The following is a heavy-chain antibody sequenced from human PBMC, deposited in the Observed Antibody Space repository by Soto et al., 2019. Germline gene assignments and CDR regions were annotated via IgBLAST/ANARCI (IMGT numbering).Heavy chain of an antibody. CDR1: GGSFRGSY. Sequence: SETLSLTCAVYGGSFRGSYWSWIRQPPRKKIEWIGEINHSGSTNYNPSLKRRVTISVDTSQNQFSLKLSSVTAADTAVYYCARGRWGHCSGGSCYIPNYMDIWGKGTTVTVSS. J-gene: IGHJ6*03. D-gene: IGHD2-15*01. CDR2: INHSGST. V-gene: IGHV4-34*01. CDR3: ARGRWGHCSGGSCYIPNYMDI.